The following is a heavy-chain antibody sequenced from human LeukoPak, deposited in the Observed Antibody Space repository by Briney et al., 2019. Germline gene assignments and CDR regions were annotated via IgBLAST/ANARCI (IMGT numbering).Heavy chain of an antibody. Sequence: SETLSLTCTVSGGSISSYYWSWIRQPPGKGLEWIGYIYYSGSTNYNPSLKSRVTISVDTSKNQFSLKLSSVTAADTAVYYCARSTITEPLDYWGQGTLVTVSS. V-gene: IGHV4-59*12. CDR1: GGSISSYY. J-gene: IGHJ4*02. CDR3: ARSTITEPLDY. D-gene: IGHD5-12*01. CDR2: IYYSGST.